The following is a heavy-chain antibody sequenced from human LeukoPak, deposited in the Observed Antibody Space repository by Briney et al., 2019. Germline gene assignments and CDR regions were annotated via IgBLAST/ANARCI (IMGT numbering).Heavy chain of an antibody. CDR2: IYTSGST. V-gene: IGHV4-61*02. CDR3: ARDGSTYYDFWSGYSPSYYYAMDV. Sequence: SETLSLTCTVSGGSISSGSYYWSWIRQLAGKGLEWIGRIYTSGSTNYNPSLKSRVTISVDTSKNQFSLKLSSVTAADTAVYYCARDGSTYYDFWSGYSPSYYYAMDVWGQGTTVTVSS. J-gene: IGHJ6*02. D-gene: IGHD3-3*01. CDR1: GGSISSGSYY.